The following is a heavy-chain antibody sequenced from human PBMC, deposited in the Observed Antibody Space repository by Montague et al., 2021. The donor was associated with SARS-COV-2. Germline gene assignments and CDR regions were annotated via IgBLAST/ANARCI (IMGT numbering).Heavy chain of an antibody. D-gene: IGHD3-3*01. CDR1: TDSFSGYY. Sequence: SETLSLTCAVYTDSFSGYYWSWIRQSPGKGLEWIGEITHSGSTNHNPSLQSRVTISVDKSKKQVSLKLRSLTAADTAVYYCARGAEYDFWSGFLRYKWFGPWGQGTPVIISS. CDR2: ITHSGST. CDR3: ARGAEYDFWSGFLRYKWFGP. J-gene: IGHJ5*02. V-gene: IGHV4-34*01.